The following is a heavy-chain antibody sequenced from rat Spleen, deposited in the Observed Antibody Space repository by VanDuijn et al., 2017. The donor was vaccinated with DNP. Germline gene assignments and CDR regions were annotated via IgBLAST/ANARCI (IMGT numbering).Heavy chain of an antibody. D-gene: IGHD1-5*01. J-gene: IGHJ2*01. V-gene: IGHV3-1*01. Sequence: EVQLQESGPGLVKPSQSLSLTCSVTNYSIASSYRWSWIRKVPGNKMEWVGHISYSGSASHNPFLKSRISITRDTSKNQFFLQLNSVTAEDTATYFCARWNMGTSTLDYWGQGVMVTVSS. CDR2: ISYSGSA. CDR3: ARWNMGTSTLDY. CDR1: NYSIASSY.